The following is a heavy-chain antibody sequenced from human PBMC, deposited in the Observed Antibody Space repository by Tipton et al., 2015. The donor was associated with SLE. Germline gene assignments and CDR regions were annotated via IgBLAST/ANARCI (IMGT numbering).Heavy chain of an antibody. V-gene: IGHV4-4*07. Sequence: TLSLTCTVSGGSISSHYWSWIRQPAGKGLEWIGRIYTSGSTNYNPSLKSRVTMSVDTSKNQFSLKLSSVTAADTAVYYCARGGGYSGYDGGWFDPWGQGTLVTVSS. CDR1: GGSISSHY. D-gene: IGHD5-12*01. CDR2: IYTSGST. CDR3: ARGGGYSGYDGGWFDP. J-gene: IGHJ5*02.